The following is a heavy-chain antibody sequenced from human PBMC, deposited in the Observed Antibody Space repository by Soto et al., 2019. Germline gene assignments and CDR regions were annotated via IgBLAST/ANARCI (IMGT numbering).Heavy chain of an antibody. Sequence: VKVSCKASGGTFSSYAISWVRQAPGQGLEWMGGIIPIFGTANYAQKFQGRVTITADESTSTAYMELSSLRSEDTAVYYCARALHIVYDAFDIWGQGTMVTVSS. CDR3: ARALHIVYDAFDI. CDR1: GGTFSSYA. D-gene: IGHD2-15*01. V-gene: IGHV1-69*13. CDR2: IIPIFGTA. J-gene: IGHJ3*02.